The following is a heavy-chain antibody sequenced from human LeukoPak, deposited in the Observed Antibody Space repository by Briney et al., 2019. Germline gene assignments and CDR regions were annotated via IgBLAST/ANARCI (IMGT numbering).Heavy chain of an antibody. V-gene: IGHV5-51*01. CDR2: IYPGDSDT. J-gene: IGHJ4*02. CDR3: ARSEVGYCSSTSCSLFDY. D-gene: IGHD2-2*01. Sequence: GESLKISRKGSGYSFTSYWIGWVRQMPGKGLEWMGIIYPGDSDTRYSPSFQGQVTISADKSISTAYLQWSSLKASDTAMYYCARSEVGYCSSTSCSLFDYWGQGTLVTVSS. CDR1: GYSFTSYW.